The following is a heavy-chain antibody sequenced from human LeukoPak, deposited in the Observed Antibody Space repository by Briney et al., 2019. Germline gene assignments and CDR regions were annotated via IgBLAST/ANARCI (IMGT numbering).Heavy chain of an antibody. V-gene: IGHV4-4*09. Sequence: SETLSLTCTVSGGSISSYYWSWIRQPPGKGLEWIGYIYTSGSTNYNPSLKSRVTISVDTSKNQFSLKLSSVTAADPAVYYCARLKTYSRIAFDIWGQGTMVTVSS. J-gene: IGHJ3*02. CDR2: IYTSGST. D-gene: IGHD1-26*01. CDR3: ARLKTYSRIAFDI. CDR1: GGSISSYY.